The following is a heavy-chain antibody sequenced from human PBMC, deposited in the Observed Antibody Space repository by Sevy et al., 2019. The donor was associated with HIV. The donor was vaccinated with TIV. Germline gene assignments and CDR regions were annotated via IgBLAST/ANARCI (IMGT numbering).Heavy chain of an antibody. V-gene: IGHV1-18*01. CDR1: GYTFMNYG. D-gene: IGHD2-2*01. CDR3: ALYCSTTNRIFDY. Sequence: ASVKVSCKASGYTFMNYGISWVRQAPGQGLEWMGWISASNGNTNYAQKFQGRVTMTTDTSTTTAYMELRSLRSDDTAVDYCALYCSTTNRIFDYWGQGTLVTVSS. CDR2: ISASNGNT. J-gene: IGHJ4*02.